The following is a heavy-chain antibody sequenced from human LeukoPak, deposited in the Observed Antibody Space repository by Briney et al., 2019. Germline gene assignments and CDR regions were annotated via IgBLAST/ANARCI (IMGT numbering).Heavy chain of an antibody. J-gene: IGHJ5*02. CDR2: IYHSGNT. CDR1: AYSISSGYY. D-gene: IGHD1-26*01. CDR3: ARDPSGSFFNWFDP. V-gene: IGHV4-38-2*02. Sequence: PSETLSLTCTVSAYSISSGYYWGWIRQPPGKGLEWIGSIYHSGNTYYNPSLKSRVTMSVDTSKNQFSLNLRSVTAADTAVYYCARDPSGSFFNWFDPWGRGTLVTVSS.